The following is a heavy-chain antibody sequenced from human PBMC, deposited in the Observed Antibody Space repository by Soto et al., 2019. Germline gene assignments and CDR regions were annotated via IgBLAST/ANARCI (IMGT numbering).Heavy chain of an antibody. CDR3: AKDGEVVAATAYYYYGMDV. D-gene: IGHD2-15*01. CDR1: GFTFSSYA. V-gene: IGHV3-23*01. CDR2: ISGSGGST. J-gene: IGHJ6*02. Sequence: PGGSLRLSCAASGFTFSSYAMSWVRQAPGKGLEWVSAISGSGGSTYYADSVKGRFTISRDNSKNTLYPQMNSLRAEDTAVYYCAKDGEVVAATAYYYYGMDVWGQGTTVTVSS.